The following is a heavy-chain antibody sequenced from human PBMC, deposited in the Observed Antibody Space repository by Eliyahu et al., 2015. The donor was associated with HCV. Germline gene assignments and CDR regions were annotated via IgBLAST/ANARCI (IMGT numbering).Heavy chain of an antibody. Sequence: QVQLQESGPGLLKASETLSLTCTVSGASFSSSAHNWDWIRQPPGKGLEWLGTISDSGTTHYSPSLKSRLSISMATSKRQFSLKLRSASATDTAVYFCVRRDGSNIPGYFDYWGQGTLVIVSS. CDR1: GASFSSSAHN. CDR2: ISDSGTT. D-gene: IGHD5-24*01. V-gene: IGHV4-39*01. CDR3: VRRDGSNIPGYFDY. J-gene: IGHJ4*02.